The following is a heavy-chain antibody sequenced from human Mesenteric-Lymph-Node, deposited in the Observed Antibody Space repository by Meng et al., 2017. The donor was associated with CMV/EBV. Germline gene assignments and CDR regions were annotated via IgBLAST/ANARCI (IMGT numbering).Heavy chain of an antibody. CDR2: INPSGGST. J-gene: IGHJ6*02. CDR1: GYTFTSYY. V-gene: IGHV1-46*01. Sequence: ASVKVSCKASGYTFTSYYMHWVRQAPGQGLEWMGIINPSGGSTSYAQKFQGRVTMTRDTSTSTVYMELSSLRSEDTAVYYCARSRIHGGAARPPRMDYYYYYGMDVWGQGTTVTVSS. CDR3: ARSRIHGGAARPPRMDYYYYYGMDV. D-gene: IGHD6-6*01.